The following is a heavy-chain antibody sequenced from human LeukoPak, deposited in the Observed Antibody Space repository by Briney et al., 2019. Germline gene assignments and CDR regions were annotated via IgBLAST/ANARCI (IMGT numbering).Heavy chain of an antibody. Sequence: GESLKISCKGSGYRFTSYWIGWVRQMPGKGLEWMGIIYPGDSDTRYSPSFQGQVTISADMSISTAYLQWSSLKASDTAMYYCARHRVGATTRLDPWGQGTLVTVSS. CDR3: ARHRVGATTRLDP. V-gene: IGHV5-51*01. CDR2: IYPGDSDT. CDR1: GYRFTSYW. D-gene: IGHD1-26*01. J-gene: IGHJ5*02.